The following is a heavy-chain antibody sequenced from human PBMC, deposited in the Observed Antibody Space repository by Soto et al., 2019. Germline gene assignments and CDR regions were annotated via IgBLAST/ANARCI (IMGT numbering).Heavy chain of an antibody. D-gene: IGHD1-26*01. J-gene: IGHJ5*02. V-gene: IGHV3-11*06. CDR2: ISPTGTQA. CDR1: GFAFSDYY. Sequence: QVQLVESGGGLVKPGGSLRLSCVASGFAFSDYYMTWIRQAPGKGLEWISYISPTGTQAVYADSLRGRFTISRDNAKNSLYLQINNLRAEDTAVYYCGRDHSVGAPVDLWGQGTLVTVSS. CDR3: GRDHSVGAPVDL.